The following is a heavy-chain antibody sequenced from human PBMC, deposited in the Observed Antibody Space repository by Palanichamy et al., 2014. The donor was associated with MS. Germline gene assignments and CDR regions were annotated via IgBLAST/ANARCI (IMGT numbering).Heavy chain of an antibody. CDR3: ARPNTIFGVVIIHLPFAYGMDV. D-gene: IGHD3-3*01. J-gene: IGHJ6*02. CDR1: GFTFSSYS. V-gene: IGHV3-21*01. Sequence: EVQLVESGGGLVKPGGSLRLSCAASGFTFSSYSMNWVRQAPGKGLEWVSSISSSSSYIYYADSVKGRFTISRDNAKNSLYLQMNSLRAEDTAVYYCARPNTIFGVVIIHLPFAYGMDVWGQGTTVTVSS. CDR2: ISSSSSYI.